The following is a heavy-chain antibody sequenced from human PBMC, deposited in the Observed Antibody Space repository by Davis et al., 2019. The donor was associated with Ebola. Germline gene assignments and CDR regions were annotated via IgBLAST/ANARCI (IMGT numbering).Heavy chain of an antibody. CDR1: GGSISSSNW. D-gene: IGHD1-1*01. V-gene: IGHV4-4*02. J-gene: IGHJ5*02. CDR3: ARGYSNWFDP. Sequence: MPGGSLSLTCAVSGGSISSSNWWSWVRQPPGKGLEWIGEIYHSGSTNYNPSLKSRVTISVDTSKNQFSLKLSSVTAADTAVYYCARGYSNWFDPWGQGTLVTVSS. CDR2: IYHSGST.